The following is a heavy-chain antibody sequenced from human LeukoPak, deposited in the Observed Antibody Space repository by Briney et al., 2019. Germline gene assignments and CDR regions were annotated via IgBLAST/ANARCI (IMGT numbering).Heavy chain of an antibody. CDR2: ISDSGTNI. D-gene: IGHD1-26*01. J-gene: IGHJ5*02. CDR1: GLTFSDYY. Sequence: PGGSLRLSCAASGLTFSDYYMSWIRQAPGKGLEWVSYISDSGTNIYYTDSVKGRFTISRDNAKNSVYLQMNSLSAEDTALYYCARLFDGSLDPWGQGTLVTVSS. CDR3: ARLFDGSLDP. V-gene: IGHV3-11*01.